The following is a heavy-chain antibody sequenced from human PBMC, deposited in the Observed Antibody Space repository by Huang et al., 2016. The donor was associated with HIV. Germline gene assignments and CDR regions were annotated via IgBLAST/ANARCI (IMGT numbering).Heavy chain of an antibody. CDR2: ISYDGSSK. Sequence: QVQLVESGGGVVRPGRSLRLSCAASRFTFSKFAMNWVRQAPGKWLEWMAVISYDGSSKHYADSVTGRLTISRDNSNNTLYLQRNSLTVEDTAVYYCTKGHYYDTNGYVAFDIWGQGTMVTVSS. CDR1: RFTFSKFA. D-gene: IGHD3-22*01. J-gene: IGHJ3*02. V-gene: IGHV3-30*18. CDR3: TKGHYYDTNGYVAFDI.